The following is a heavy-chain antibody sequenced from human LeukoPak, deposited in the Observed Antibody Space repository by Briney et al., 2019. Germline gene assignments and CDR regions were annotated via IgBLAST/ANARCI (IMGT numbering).Heavy chain of an antibody. D-gene: IGHD1-26*01. Sequence: ASVKVSCKASGYTFTSYGISWVRQAPGQGREGMGWISAYNGNTNYAQKLQGRVTMTTDTSTSTAYMELRSLRSDDTAVYYCARGSYSGSYPDAFDIWGQGTMVTVSS. CDR1: GYTFTSYG. V-gene: IGHV1-18*01. CDR2: ISAYNGNT. CDR3: ARGSYSGSYPDAFDI. J-gene: IGHJ3*02.